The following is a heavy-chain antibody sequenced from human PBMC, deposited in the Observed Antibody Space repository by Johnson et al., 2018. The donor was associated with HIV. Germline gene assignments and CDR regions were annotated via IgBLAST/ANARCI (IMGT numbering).Heavy chain of an antibody. J-gene: IGHJ3*02. CDR3: ARRGWELWTTQNAFDI. Sequence: VQLVESGGGLVQIGGSLRLSCAASGFTFSSYEMNWVRHAPGKGLEWVSYISSTGYADSVKGRFNISRDNAKNSLFLQMNSLRAEDTALYYCARRGWELWTTQNAFDIWGQGTMVTVSS. V-gene: IGHV3-48*03. CDR2: ISST. CDR1: GFTFSSYE. D-gene: IGHD1-26*01.